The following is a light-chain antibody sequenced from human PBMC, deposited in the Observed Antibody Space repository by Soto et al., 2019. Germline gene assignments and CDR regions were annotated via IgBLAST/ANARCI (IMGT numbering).Light chain of an antibody. CDR3: QQYYGNPT. V-gene: IGKV4-1*01. CDR2: WAS. CDR1: QSVLYSSNNKNY. J-gene: IGKJ1*01. Sequence: DFVMTQSPDSLAVSLGERATINCRSSQSVLYSSNNKNYLAWYQQKPGQPPQLLIYWASTRESGVPDRFSGSGSGTEFTLTISRLQADAVAGYSWQQYYGNPTLGQGTKLEIK.